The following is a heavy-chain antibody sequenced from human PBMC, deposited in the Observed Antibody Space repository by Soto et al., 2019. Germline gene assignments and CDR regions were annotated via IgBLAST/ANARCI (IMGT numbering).Heavy chain of an antibody. Sequence: EVQLVESGGGVVRPGGSLRLSCAASGFTFDDYGLSWVRQAPGKGLEWVSGINWNGVSTGYADSVQGRFTISRDNAKNSLYLQMNSLRAEDTALYYCARRRFRTGTYYFDYWGQGTLVTVSS. CDR2: INWNGVST. CDR3: ARRRFRTGTYYFDY. CDR1: GFTFDDYG. V-gene: IGHV3-20*04. D-gene: IGHD1-1*01. J-gene: IGHJ4*02.